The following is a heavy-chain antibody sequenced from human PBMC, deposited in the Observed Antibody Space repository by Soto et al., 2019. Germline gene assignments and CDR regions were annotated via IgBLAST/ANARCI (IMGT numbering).Heavy chain of an antibody. J-gene: IGHJ6*02. D-gene: IGHD3-3*01. CDR1: GFTFSSYS. CDR2: ISSSSSYI. V-gene: IGHV3-21*01. Sequence: GGSLRLSCAASGFTFSSYSMNWVRQAPGKGLEWVASISSSSSYIYCADSVKGRFTISRDNAKNSLYLQMNSLRAEDTAVYYCASGRRTYYDFWSGSMDVWGQGTTVTVSS. CDR3: ASGRRTYYDFWSGSMDV.